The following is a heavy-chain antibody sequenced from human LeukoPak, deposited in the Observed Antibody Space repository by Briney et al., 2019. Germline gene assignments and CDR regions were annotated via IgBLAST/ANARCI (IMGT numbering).Heavy chain of an antibody. J-gene: IGHJ4*02. V-gene: IGHV3-21*01. CDR3: ATNLFCASASCL. D-gene: IGHD2-2*01. Sequence: GGSLRLSCAASGFTFSEYTMNWVRQAPGKGMEWLSSIGTAGNYIFYADSVQGRFTISRDNANDSLYLEMKSLRVEDTATYYCATNLFCASASCLWGQGTLVTVSS. CDR2: IGTAGNYI. CDR1: GFTFSEYT.